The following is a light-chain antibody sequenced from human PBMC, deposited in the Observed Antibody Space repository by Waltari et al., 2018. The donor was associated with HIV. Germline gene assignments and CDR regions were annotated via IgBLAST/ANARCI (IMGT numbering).Light chain of an antibody. Sequence: SFELTHPPSVSLSPGQTARIPRPGDALPKQYAYWYPQKAGQAPVLVIYKDSERPSGIPERFSGSSSGTTVTLTISGVQAEDEADYYCESADSSLWVFGGGTKLTVL. J-gene: IGLJ3*02. CDR2: KDS. V-gene: IGLV3-25*03. CDR3: ESADSSLWV. CDR1: ALPKQY.